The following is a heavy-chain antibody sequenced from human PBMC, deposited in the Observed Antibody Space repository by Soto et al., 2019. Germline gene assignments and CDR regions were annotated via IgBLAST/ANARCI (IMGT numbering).Heavy chain of an antibody. J-gene: IGHJ4*02. D-gene: IGHD3-22*01. CDR3: ARDLGYYDSSGYFDY. V-gene: IGHV3-11*01. Sequence: QVQLVESGGGLVKPGGSLRLSCAASGFTFSDYYMSWIRQAPGKGLEWVSYISSSDSIYYADSVKGRFTISRDNAKNSLYLQMNSLRAEDTAVYYCARDLGYYDSSGYFDYWGQGTLVTVS. CDR2: ISSSDSI. CDR1: GFTFSDYY.